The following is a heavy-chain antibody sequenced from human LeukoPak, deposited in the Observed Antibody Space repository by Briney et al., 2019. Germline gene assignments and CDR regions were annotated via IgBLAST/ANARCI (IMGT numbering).Heavy chain of an antibody. CDR2: TSYDESNK. J-gene: IGHJ2*01. Sequence: PGRSLRLSCAAPGFTFNSYTMHWVRQAPGKGLEWVAVTSYDESNKYYADSVKGRFTISRDNSKNTLYLQMNSLRPEDTAVYYCARGPGSGFPYWNFDLWGRGTLVTVSS. CDR3: ARGPGSGFPYWNFDL. D-gene: IGHD3-10*01. V-gene: IGHV3-30-3*01. CDR1: GFTFNSYT.